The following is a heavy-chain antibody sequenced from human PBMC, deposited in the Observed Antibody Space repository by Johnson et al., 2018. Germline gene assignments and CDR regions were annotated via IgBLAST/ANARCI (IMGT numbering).Heavy chain of an antibody. V-gene: IGHV4-59*01. CDR3: ASSKGYYDSSGYYYGAFDI. CDR2: IHYSGRT. D-gene: IGHD3-22*01. Sequence: QVQLQESGPGLVKPSETLSLTCTVSGGSISSYYWRWIRQPPGKGLEWIGYIHYSGRTNYNPSLKSRVTISVDTSKNQFSLKLSSGTAADTALYYCASSKGYYDSSGYYYGAFDIWGQGTMVTVSS. J-gene: IGHJ3*02. CDR1: GGSISSYY.